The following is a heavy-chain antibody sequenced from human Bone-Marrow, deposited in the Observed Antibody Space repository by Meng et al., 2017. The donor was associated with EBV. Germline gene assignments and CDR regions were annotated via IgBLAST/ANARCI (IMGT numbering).Heavy chain of an antibody. V-gene: IGHV3-74*01. CDR3: SRDLAGADDY. D-gene: IGHD1-14*01. CDR1: GFPFMRYW. CDR2: LNEDGGVT. J-gene: IGHJ4*02. Sequence: VRRGWFGGPVVRPGCAPSLSLAASGFPFMRYWMHWVRQAPGQGLMWVSRLNEDGGVTDYADSVKGRFTISRDNARNTLYLQMNNLRAEDTATYFCSRDLAGADDYWGQGTLVTVSS.